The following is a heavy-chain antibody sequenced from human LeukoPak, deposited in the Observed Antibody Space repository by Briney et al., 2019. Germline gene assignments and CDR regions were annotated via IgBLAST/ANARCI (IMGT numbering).Heavy chain of an antibody. CDR2: INHSGST. V-gene: IGHV4-34*01. D-gene: IGHD3-16*02. Sequence: SETLSLTCAVYGGSFSGYYWSWIRQPPGKGLEWSGEINHSGSTNYNPSLKSRVTISVDTSKNQFSLKLSSVAAADTAVYYCAHGITFGGVIAPPPDYWGQGTLVTVSS. J-gene: IGHJ4*02. CDR3: AHGITFGGVIAPPPDY. CDR1: GGSFSGYY.